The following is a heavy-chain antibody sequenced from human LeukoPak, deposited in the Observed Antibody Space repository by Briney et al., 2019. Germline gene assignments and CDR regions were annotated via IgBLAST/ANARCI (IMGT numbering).Heavy chain of an antibody. CDR3: AKQDRDYYDSSGH. CDR2: ISGSDGRT. CDR1: GFSFSSIG. Sequence: GGSLRLSCAASGFSFSSIGMNWVRQAPGKGLEWVSSISGSDGRTDYADSVKGRFTISKDNSKNTLYLQMSCLRVEDTAVYYCAKQDRDYYDSSGHWGQGTLVTVSS. J-gene: IGHJ4*02. D-gene: IGHD3-22*01. V-gene: IGHV3-23*01.